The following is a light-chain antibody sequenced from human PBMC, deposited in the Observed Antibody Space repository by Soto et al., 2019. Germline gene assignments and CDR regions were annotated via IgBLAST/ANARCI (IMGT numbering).Light chain of an antibody. CDR3: QKYNSAPRT. V-gene: IGKV1-27*01. CDR1: QGISNY. J-gene: IGKJ1*01. Sequence: DIQMTQSPSSLSASVGDRVTITCRASQGISNYLAWFQQKPGKVPKLLIYTASTLRSGVPSRFSGSGSGTDFTLTIRSLQPEDVATYYCQKYNSAPRTFGQGTKVEIK. CDR2: TAS.